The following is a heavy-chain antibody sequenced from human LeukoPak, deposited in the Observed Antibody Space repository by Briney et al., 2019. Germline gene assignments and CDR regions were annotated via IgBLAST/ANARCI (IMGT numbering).Heavy chain of an antibody. V-gene: IGHV3-30*18. CDR2: IAYDGSNK. J-gene: IGHJ4*02. D-gene: IGHD4-17*01. CDR3: AKDRTRAYGDPRYNFDY. Sequence: PGGPLRLSCAASGFTFSSYGMHWVRQAPGKGLQWVAVIAYDGSNKYSADSVKGRFTISRDNSKNTLFLQMNSLRAEDTAVYYCAKDRTRAYGDPRYNFDYWGQGILVTVSS. CDR1: GFTFSSYG.